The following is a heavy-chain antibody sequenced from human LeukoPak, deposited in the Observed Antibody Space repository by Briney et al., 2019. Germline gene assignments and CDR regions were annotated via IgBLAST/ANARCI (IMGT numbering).Heavy chain of an antibody. Sequence: GESLKISCKGSGYSFTSYWIGWVRQMPGKGLEWMGIIYPGDSDTRYSPSFQGQVTISADKSISTAYLQWSSLKASDTAMYCCARHPGGYSSSPGYYYMDVWGKGTTVTVSS. J-gene: IGHJ6*03. D-gene: IGHD6-6*01. CDR3: ARHPGGYSSSPGYYYMDV. CDR2: IYPGDSDT. CDR1: GYSFTSYW. V-gene: IGHV5-51*01.